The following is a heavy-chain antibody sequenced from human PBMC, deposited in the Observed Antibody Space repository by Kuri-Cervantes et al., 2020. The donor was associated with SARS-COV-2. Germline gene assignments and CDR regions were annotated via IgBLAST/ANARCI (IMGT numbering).Heavy chain of an antibody. CDR3: TTPSDYGDYVVYYYYYYMDV. Sequence: GGSLRLSCAASGFNFGNYAMTWVRQAPGKGLEWVSFISANGGRTYYADSVKGRFTVSRDNSKNTLYLQMNSLKTEDTAVYYCTTPSDYGDYVVYYYYYYMDVWGKGTTVTVSS. CDR1: GFNFGNYA. CDR2: ISANGGRT. J-gene: IGHJ6*03. V-gene: IGHV3-23*01. D-gene: IGHD4-17*01.